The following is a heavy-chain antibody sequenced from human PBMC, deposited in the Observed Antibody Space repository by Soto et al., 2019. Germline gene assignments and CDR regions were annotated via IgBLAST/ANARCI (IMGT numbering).Heavy chain of an antibody. CDR1: GGTFSTYA. CDR2: IIPMFGTA. Sequence: QVQLVQSGAEVKKPESSVKVSCKAPGGTFSTYAISWVRQAPGQGLEWMGGIIPMFGTANYAQRFQDRVTIAAADSTHPVYMGLNSRSSDGTAWYFCASGLQLWLRRINDGYSGWGQGTLVTVSS. J-gene: IGHJ4*02. CDR3: ASGLQLWLRRINDGYSG. D-gene: IGHD5-18*01. V-gene: IGHV1-69*12.